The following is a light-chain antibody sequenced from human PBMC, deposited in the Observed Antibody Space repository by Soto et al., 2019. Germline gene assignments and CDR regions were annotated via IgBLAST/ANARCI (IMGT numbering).Light chain of an antibody. CDR2: EDN. J-gene: IGLJ1*01. V-gene: IGLV2-23*01. CDR3: SSYARGATYV. Sequence: QSVLTQPASVSGSPGQSITISCTGTSSDVGIYNLVSWYQQHPGKAPKLMIYEDNKRPSGVSHRFSGSKSGNTASLTISGLQAEDEADYYCSSYARGATYVFGTGTKVTVL. CDR1: SSDVGIYNL.